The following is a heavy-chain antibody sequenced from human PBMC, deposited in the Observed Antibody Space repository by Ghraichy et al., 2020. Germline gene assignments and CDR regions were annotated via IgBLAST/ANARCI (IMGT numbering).Heavy chain of an antibody. Sequence: GGSLRLSCVASGLMFSPNSMNWVRQAPGKGLEWVASISSSTRYIYYAASVKGRFTISSDNAQNSLYLQMNSLRAEDTAVYYCSRGGGAGTPVLYHMDVWGLGTTVTVSS. V-gene: IGHV3-21*01. D-gene: IGHD6-19*01. CDR2: ISSSTRYI. J-gene: IGHJ6*02. CDR1: GLMFSPNS. CDR3: SRGGGAGTPVLYHMDV.